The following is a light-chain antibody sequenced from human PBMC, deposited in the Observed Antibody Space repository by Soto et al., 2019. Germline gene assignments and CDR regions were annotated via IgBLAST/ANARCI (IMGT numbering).Light chain of an antibody. J-gene: IGKJ4*01. CDR2: STS. V-gene: IGKV3-15*01. CDR3: QQYNTLPLT. Sequence: ETVMTQSPVTLSASPGEIATLSCWASQSVYSNLAWYQQKPGQAHRLLIYSTSTRATGIPSRFSGSGSGTEFTLTISSLQSEDFAVYYCQQYNTLPLTFGGGTKVEIK. CDR1: QSVYSN.